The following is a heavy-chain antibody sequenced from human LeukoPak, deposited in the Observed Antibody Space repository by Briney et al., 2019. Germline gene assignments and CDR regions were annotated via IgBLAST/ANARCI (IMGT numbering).Heavy chain of an antibody. D-gene: IGHD2-2*01. Sequence: SETLSLTCTVSGGSISSYYWSWIRQPPGKGLEWIGYIYYSGSTNYNPSLKSRVTISVDTSKNQFSLKLSSVTAADTAVYYCARSPGRVVVPAAMVWYFDLWGRGALVTVSS. CDR1: GGSISSYY. V-gene: IGHV4-59*01. J-gene: IGHJ2*01. CDR3: ARSPGRVVVPAAMVWYFDL. CDR2: IYYSGST.